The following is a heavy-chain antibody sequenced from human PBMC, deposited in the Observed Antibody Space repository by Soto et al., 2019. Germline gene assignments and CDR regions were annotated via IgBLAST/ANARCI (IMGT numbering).Heavy chain of an antibody. CDR2: ISAYNGNT. D-gene: IGHD2-2*01. CDR1: GYTFTSYG. V-gene: IGHV1-18*01. CDR3: ARSLIVVVPAATNWFDP. J-gene: IGHJ5*02. Sequence: GASVKVSCKASGYTFTSYGISWVRQAPGQGLEWMGWISAYNGNTNYAQKLQGRVTMTTDTSTSTAYMELSSLRSEDTAVYYCARSLIVVVPAATNWFDPWGQGTLVTVSS.